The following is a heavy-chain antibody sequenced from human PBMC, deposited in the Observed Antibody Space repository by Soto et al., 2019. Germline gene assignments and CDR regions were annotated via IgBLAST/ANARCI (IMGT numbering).Heavy chain of an antibody. V-gene: IGHV4-59*08. CDR3: ARHLSRPVFGVVYHFDY. CDR2: IFYSGTT. Sequence: PSETLSLTCTVSGGSISGYYWSWIRQPPGKGLEWIGYIFYSGTTNYNPSLKSRVTISVDTSKNQFSLKLSSMTAADTAVYHCARHLSRPVFGVVYHFDYWGKGTLVTVSS. J-gene: IGHJ4*02. D-gene: IGHD3-3*01. CDR1: GGSISGYY.